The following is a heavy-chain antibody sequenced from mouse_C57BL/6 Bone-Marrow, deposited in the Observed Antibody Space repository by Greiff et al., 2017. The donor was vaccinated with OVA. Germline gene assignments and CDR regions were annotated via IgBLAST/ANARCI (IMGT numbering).Heavy chain of an antibody. CDR1: GYTFTSYW. J-gene: IGHJ2*01. Sequence: QVQLQQPGAELVMPGASVKLSCKAFGYTFTSYWMHWVKQRPGQGLEWIGEIDPSDSYTNYNQKFKGKSTLTVDKSSSTAYMQLSSLTSEDSAVYYCARSGFTTVFDYWGQGTTLTVSS. V-gene: IGHV1-69*01. CDR2: IDPSDSYT. D-gene: IGHD1-1*01. CDR3: ARSGFTTVFDY.